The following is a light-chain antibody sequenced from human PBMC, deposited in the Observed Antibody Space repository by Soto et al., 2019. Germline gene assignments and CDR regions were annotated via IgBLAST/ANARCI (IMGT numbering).Light chain of an antibody. Sequence: EIVMTQSPATLSVSPGERATLSCRASQGVNIYLAWYQQKPGQAPRLLIFGASSRATGIPDRFSGSGSGTDFTLTITRLEPEDFAVYYCQQYGSSPRTFGQGTRLEI. V-gene: IGKV3-20*01. J-gene: IGKJ5*01. CDR2: GAS. CDR1: QGVNIY. CDR3: QQYGSSPRT.